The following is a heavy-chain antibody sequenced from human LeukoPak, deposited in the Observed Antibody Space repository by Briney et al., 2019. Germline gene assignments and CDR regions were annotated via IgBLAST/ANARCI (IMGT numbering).Heavy chain of an antibody. Sequence: GRSLRLSCAASGFTFSSYAMHWVRQAPGKGLEWVAVISYDGSNKYYADSVKGRFTISRDNSKNALYLQMNSLRAEDTALYYCAKDSLRSHYDFWSGYPDYWGQGTLVAVSS. CDR3: AKDSLRSHYDFWSGYPDY. J-gene: IGHJ4*02. V-gene: IGHV3-30-3*01. CDR1: GFTFSSYA. D-gene: IGHD3-3*01. CDR2: ISYDGSNK.